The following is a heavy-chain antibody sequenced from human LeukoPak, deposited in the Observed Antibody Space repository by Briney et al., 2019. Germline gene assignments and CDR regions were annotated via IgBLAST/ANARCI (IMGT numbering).Heavy chain of an antibody. CDR1: GFTFSSYA. Sequence: GGSLRLSCAASGFTFSSYAMHWVRQAPGKGLEWVAVIAYDGSNKYYADSVKGRFTISRDNSKNTLYLQMNSLGAEDTAVYYCARVSYSSGWESFGAFDIWGQGTMVTVSS. D-gene: IGHD6-19*01. J-gene: IGHJ3*02. CDR2: IAYDGSNK. V-gene: IGHV3-30*04. CDR3: ARVSYSSGWESFGAFDI.